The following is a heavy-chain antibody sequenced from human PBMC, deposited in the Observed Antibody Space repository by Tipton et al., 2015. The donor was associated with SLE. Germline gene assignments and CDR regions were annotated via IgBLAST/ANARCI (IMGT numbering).Heavy chain of an antibody. V-gene: IGHV4-61*02. D-gene: IGHD3-16*02. Sequence: TLSLTCTVSGASLSSGDYFWSWIRQSAGKGLEWIGRIYASGSTNYNPSLKSRLTISVDTSKNHFSLKLSSVTAADTAVYYCARVEDDYVWGSYRFDIWGQGTMVTVSS. CDR1: GASLSSGDYF. CDR2: IYASGST. CDR3: ARVEDDYVWGSYRFDI. J-gene: IGHJ3*02.